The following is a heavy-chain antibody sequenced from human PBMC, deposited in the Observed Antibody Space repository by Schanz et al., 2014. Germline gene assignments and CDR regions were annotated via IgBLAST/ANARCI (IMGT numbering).Heavy chain of an antibody. CDR3: ARTGYDPSLTH. Sequence: QVQLVQSGDEVKKPGASVKVSCKASGYTFTSHGISWVRQAPGQGLEWMGRIIPILGIANYAQKFQGRVAMTRDVSISTAYMELSSLASEDTAVYYCARTGYDPSLTHWGQGTLVTVSS. CDR2: IIPILGIA. CDR1: GYTFTSHG. D-gene: IGHD5-12*01. J-gene: IGHJ4*02. V-gene: IGHV1-69*04.